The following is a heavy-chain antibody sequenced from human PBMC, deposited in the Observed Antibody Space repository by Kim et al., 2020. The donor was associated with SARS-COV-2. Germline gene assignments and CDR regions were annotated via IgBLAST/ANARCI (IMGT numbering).Heavy chain of an antibody. CDR3: ARHRFKGGWRSAFDY. V-gene: IGHV4-39*01. D-gene: IGHD6-19*01. CDR2: IYYSGST. CDR1: GGSISSSSYY. J-gene: IGHJ4*02. Sequence: SETLSLTCTVSGGSISSSSYYWGWIRQPPGKGLEWIGSIYYSGSTYYNPSLKSRVTISVDTSKNQFSLKLSSVTAADTAVYYCARHRFKGGWRSAFDYWGQGTLVTVSS.